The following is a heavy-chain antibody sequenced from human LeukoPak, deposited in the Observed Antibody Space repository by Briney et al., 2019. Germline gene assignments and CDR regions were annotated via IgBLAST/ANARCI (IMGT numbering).Heavy chain of an antibody. CDR2: ISAYNGNT. V-gene: IGHV1-18*01. CDR1: GYTSTSYG. CDR3: ARDGRQYYDSSGYRRNWFDP. D-gene: IGHD3-22*01. J-gene: IGHJ5*02. Sequence: ASVKVSCKASGYTSTSYGISWVRQAPGQGLEWMGWISAYNGNTNYAQKLQGRVTMTTDTSTSTAYMELRSLRSDDTAVYYCARDGRQYYDSSGYRRNWFDPWGQGTLVTVSS.